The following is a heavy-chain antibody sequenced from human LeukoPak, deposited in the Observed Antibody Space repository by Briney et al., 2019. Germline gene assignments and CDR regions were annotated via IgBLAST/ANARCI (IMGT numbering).Heavy chain of an antibody. V-gene: IGHV3-23*01. Sequence: GGSLRLSCAASGFTFSSYSMSWVRQAPGKGLEWVSGISDNGVSTYHADSVKGRFTISRDNSKNTLYLQMSSLRAEDTAVYYCAKGVRSNYIALNWFDPWGQGTLVTVSS. CDR1: GFTFSSYS. J-gene: IGHJ5*02. CDR2: ISDNGVST. D-gene: IGHD4-11*01. CDR3: AKGVRSNYIALNWFDP.